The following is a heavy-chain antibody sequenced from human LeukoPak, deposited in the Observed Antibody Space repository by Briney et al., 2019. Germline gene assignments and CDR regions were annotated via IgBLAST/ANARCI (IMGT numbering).Heavy chain of an antibody. J-gene: IGHJ3*02. V-gene: IGHV3-30*02. CDR1: GFTFSSYG. CDR2: IRYDGSNK. CDR3: AKDRSSSWYGDAFDI. Sequence: GGSLRLSCAASGFTFSSYGMHWVRQAPGKGLEWVAFIRYDGSNKYYADSVKGRFTISRDNSKNTLYLQMNSLRAEDTAVYYCAKDRSSSWYGDAFDIWGQGTMVTVSS. D-gene: IGHD6-13*01.